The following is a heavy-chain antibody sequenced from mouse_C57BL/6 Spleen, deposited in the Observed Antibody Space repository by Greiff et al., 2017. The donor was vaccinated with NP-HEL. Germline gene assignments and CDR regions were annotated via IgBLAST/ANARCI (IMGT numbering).Heavy chain of an antibody. CDR3: ARSSITTVVDPYWDFGV. J-gene: IGHJ1*03. CDR1: GFSLTSYA. Sequence: VMLVESGPGLVAPSQSLSITCTVSGFSLTSYAISWVRQPPGKGLEWLGVIWTGGGTNYNSALKSRLSISKDNSKSQVFLNMNRLQTDDTARCDCARSSITTVVDPYWDFGVWGTGTTVTVSS. CDR2: IWTGGGT. D-gene: IGHD1-1*01. V-gene: IGHV2-9-1*01.